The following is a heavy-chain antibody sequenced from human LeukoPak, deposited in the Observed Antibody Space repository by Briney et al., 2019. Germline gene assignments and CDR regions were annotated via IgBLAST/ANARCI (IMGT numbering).Heavy chain of an antibody. D-gene: IGHD6-19*01. CDR3: AREPGIAVAGTGGFDY. J-gene: IGHJ4*02. CDR1: GFTFSYYT. Sequence: GGSLRLSCAASGFTFSYYTMHWVRQAPGKGLEWVAVISYDESNKFYADSVKGRFTISRHNSKNTLYLQMISLRADDTAVEYWAREPGIAVAGTGGFDYWGQGTLVTVSS. CDR2: ISYDESNK. V-gene: IGHV3-30-3*01.